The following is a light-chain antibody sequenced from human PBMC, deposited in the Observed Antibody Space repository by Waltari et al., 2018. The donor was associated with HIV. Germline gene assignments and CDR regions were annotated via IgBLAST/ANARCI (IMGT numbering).Light chain of an antibody. V-gene: IGLV1-44*01. Sequence: QSILTQPPSASGTPGQRVTVSCSGSRTNIGSNTVNWYQQLPGTAPKLLIYSNNQRPSGVPDRFSGSKSGISASLAISGLQSDDEADYYCAAWDDSLGAHYVFGTGTKVTVL. CDR2: SNN. CDR3: AAWDDSLGAHYV. CDR1: RTNIGSNT. J-gene: IGLJ1*01.